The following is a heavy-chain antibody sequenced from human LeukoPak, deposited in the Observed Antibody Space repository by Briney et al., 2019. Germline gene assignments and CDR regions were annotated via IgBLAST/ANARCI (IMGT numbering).Heavy chain of an antibody. J-gene: IGHJ5*02. Sequence: GGSLRLSCAASGFTFTDHYMSWIRQAPGKGLEWISYISDNGGTIHYADSVKGRFTISRDNAKNSLYLQTSSLRAEDTAVYFCARGAGPLFDPWGQGTLVTVSS. CDR3: ARGAGPLFDP. CDR2: ISDNGGTI. V-gene: IGHV3-11*01. CDR1: GFTFTDHY.